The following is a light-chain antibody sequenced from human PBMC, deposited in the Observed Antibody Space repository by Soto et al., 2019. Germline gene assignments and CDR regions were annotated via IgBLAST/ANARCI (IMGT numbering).Light chain of an antibody. J-gene: IGKJ1*01. V-gene: IGKV1-5*03. CDR1: ETINNW. CDR2: KAS. CDR3: QQFATSPRT. Sequence: DIQMTQSPSTLSASVGDRVTITCRASETINNWLAWYQQKPGKAPKLLIYKASTLEYGVPSRFSGSGSATEFTLTSSRLEPEDFAVYYCQQFATSPRTFGRGTTVEIK.